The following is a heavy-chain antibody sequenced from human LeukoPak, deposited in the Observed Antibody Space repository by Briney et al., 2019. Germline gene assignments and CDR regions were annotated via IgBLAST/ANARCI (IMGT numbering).Heavy chain of an antibody. Sequence: PARSLRLSCAASGFTFSSYAMHWVRQAPGKGLEWVAVISYDGSNKYYADSVKGRFTISRDNSKNTLYLQMNSLRAEDTAVYYCARGKYSSSWYFDYWGQGTLVTVSS. CDR2: ISYDGSNK. J-gene: IGHJ4*02. CDR1: GFTFSSYA. V-gene: IGHV3-30*04. CDR3: ARGKYSSSWYFDY. D-gene: IGHD6-13*01.